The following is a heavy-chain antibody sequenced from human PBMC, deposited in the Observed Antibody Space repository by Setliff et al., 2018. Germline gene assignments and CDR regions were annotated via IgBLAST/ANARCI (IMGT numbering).Heavy chain of an antibody. CDR3: ARGTKTMVINYWYFDV. J-gene: IGHJ2*01. CDR2: IHHSGST. Sequence: PGGSLRLSCAASGFTFSDYYMSWIRQAPGKGLEWIAEIHHSGSTNFHPSLKSRVAISVDPSKNQFYLNLRSVTAADTAVYFCARGTKTMVINYWYFDVWGRGTPVTVSS. CDR1: GFTFSDYY. D-gene: IGHD4-17*01. V-gene: IGHV4-34*01.